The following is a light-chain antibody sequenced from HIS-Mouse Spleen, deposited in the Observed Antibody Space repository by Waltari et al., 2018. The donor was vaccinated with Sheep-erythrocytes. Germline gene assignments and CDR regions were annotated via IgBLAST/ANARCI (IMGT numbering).Light chain of an antibody. Sequence: QSALTQPRSVSGSPGQSVTISCTGTSSDVGGYNYVSWYQQHQGKAPKLMIHDVSKRPAGVPDRFSGSKSGNTASLPVSGLQAEDEADYYCCSYAGSYNHVFATGTKVTVL. CDR2: DVS. CDR1: SSDVGGYNY. V-gene: IGLV2-11*01. J-gene: IGLJ1*01. CDR3: CSYAGSYNHV.